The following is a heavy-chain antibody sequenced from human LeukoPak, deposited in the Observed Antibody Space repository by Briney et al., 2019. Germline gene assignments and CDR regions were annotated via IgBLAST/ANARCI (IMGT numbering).Heavy chain of an antibody. V-gene: IGHV4-34*01. CDR1: GGSFSGYY. J-gene: IGHJ5*02. CDR3: ARRRYYYGSGSYGWFDP. Sequence: SETLSLTCAVYGGSFSGYYWSWIRQPPGKGLEWIGEINHSGSTNYNPSLKSRVTISVDTSKNQFPLKLSSVTAADTAVYYCARRRYYYGSGSYGWFDPWGQGTLVTVSS. CDR2: INHSGST. D-gene: IGHD3-10*01.